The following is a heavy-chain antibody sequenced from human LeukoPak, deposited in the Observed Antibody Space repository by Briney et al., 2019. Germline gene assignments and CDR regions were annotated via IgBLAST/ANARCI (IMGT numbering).Heavy chain of an antibody. CDR2: ISAYHGNT. CDR1: GYTFTSYG. V-gene: IGHV1-18*01. J-gene: IGHJ1*01. Sequence: ASVKVSCKASGYTFTSYGISWVRQAPGQGLEWMGWISAYHGNTNYAQKLQGRVTMTTDTSTSTAYIELRSLRSDDTAVYYCATTDGIFGCRSNSCYLAYFQNWGQGTLVTVSS. D-gene: IGHD2-2*01. CDR3: ATTDGIFGCRSNSCYLAYFQN.